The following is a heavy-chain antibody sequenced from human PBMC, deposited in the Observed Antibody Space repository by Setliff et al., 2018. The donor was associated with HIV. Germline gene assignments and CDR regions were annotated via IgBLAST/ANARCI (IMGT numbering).Heavy chain of an antibody. CDR2: INHGGGT. J-gene: IGHJ3*02. CDR3: ARLGMTTVGIGDVFDI. Sequence: SETLSLTCAVYGGSFSGYFWSWIRQPPGKGLEWIGEINHGGGTNYNPSLKSRLTISVDTSKNQFSLKVRSVTAADTAVYYCARLGMTTVGIGDVFDIWGQGTMVTVSS. V-gene: IGHV4-34*01. D-gene: IGHD4-17*01. CDR1: GGSFSGYF.